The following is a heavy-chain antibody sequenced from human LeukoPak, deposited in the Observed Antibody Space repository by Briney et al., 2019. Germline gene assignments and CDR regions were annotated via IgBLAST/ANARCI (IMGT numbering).Heavy chain of an antibody. V-gene: IGHV3-30*04. D-gene: IGHD6-19*01. J-gene: IGHJ4*02. CDR3: ARARNGWYTGEFDY. CDR2: ISYDGSNK. CDR1: GFTFSSYA. Sequence: PGRSLRLSCAASGFTFSSYAMHWVRQAPGKGLEWVPVISYDGSNKYYADSVKGRFTISRDNSKNTLYLQMNSLRAEDTAVYYCARARNGWYTGEFDYWGQGTLVTVSS.